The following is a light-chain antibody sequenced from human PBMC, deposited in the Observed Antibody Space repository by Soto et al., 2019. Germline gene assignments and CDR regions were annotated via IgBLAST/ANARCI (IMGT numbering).Light chain of an antibody. CDR1: QSISSH. V-gene: IGKV3-15*01. J-gene: IGKJ1*01. CDR3: QPSKTWPWT. CDR2: GAS. Sequence: VLTQSPATLSVAPGESATLSCRASQSISSHLAWYQQKPGQAPRLLIYGASTRATGSPARFSGSGSGTEFTLTIRSLQSEDFALYCCQPSKTWPWTFGPGTKVEI.